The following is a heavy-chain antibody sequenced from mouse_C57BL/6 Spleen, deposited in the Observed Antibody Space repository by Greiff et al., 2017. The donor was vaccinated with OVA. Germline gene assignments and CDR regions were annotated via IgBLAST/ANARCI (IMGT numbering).Heavy chain of an antibody. CDR3: AREGGYYSNPFDY. CDR1: GYTFTSYW. Sequence: VQLQQPGAELVRPGSSVKLSCKASGYTFTSYWMHWVKQRPIQGLEWIGNIDPSDSETHYNQKFKDKATLTVDKSSSTAYMQLSSLTSEDSAVYYCAREGGYYSNPFDYWGQGTTLTVSS. J-gene: IGHJ2*01. V-gene: IGHV1-52*01. CDR2: IDPSDSET. D-gene: IGHD2-5*01.